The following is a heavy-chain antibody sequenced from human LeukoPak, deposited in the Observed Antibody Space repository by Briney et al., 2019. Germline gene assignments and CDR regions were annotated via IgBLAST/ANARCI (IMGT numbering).Heavy chain of an antibody. CDR3: ARGAHYDYVWGSYRYFDY. CDR2: IYYSGST. CDR1: VGSISSYY. Sequence: SETLSLTCTVSVGSISSYYWSWIRQPPGKGLEWIGYIYYSGSTNHNPSLKSRVTISVDTSKNQFSLKLSSATAADTAVYYCARGAHYDYVWGSYRYFDYWGQGTLVTVSS. V-gene: IGHV4-59*01. D-gene: IGHD3-16*02. J-gene: IGHJ4*02.